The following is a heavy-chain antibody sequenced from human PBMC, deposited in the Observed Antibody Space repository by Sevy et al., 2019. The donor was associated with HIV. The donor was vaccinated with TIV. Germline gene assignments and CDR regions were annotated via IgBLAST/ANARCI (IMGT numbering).Heavy chain of an antibody. CDR1: GFTFSDYY. Sequence: GGSLRLSCAASGFTFSDYYMSWIRQAPGKGLEWVSYISSSGSTIYYADSVKGRFTISRDNAKNSLYLQMNSLRAEDTAVYYGARALTGAPLGAYGMDVWGQGTTVTVSS. CDR2: ISSSGSTI. J-gene: IGHJ6*02. D-gene: IGHD7-27*01. CDR3: ARALTGAPLGAYGMDV. V-gene: IGHV3-11*01.